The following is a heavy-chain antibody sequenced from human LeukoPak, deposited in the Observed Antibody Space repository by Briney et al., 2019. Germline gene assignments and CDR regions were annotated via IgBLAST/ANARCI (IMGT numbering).Heavy chain of an antibody. D-gene: IGHD2-15*01. J-gene: IGHJ4*02. CDR3: ARDGGRKDDY. Sequence: GGSLRLSCAASGFTFSDYAIHWVRQAPGKGLEWVANIKQDGSEKYYVDSVKGRFTISRDNAKNSLYLQMNSLRAEDTAVYYCARDGGRKDDYWGQGTLVTVSS. V-gene: IGHV3-7*01. CDR2: IKQDGSEK. CDR1: GFTFSDYA.